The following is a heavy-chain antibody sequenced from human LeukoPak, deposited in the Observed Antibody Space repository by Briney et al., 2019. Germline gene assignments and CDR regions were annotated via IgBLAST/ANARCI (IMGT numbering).Heavy chain of an antibody. J-gene: IGHJ4*02. CDR2: IYHSGST. Sequence: PSETLSLTCAVSGGSISSGGYSWSWIRQPPGEGLEWIGYIYHSGSTYYNPSLKSRVTISVDRSKNQFSLKLSSVTAADTAVYYCARLSADSSSSRGFDYWGQGTLVTVSS. CDR1: GGSISSGGYS. D-gene: IGHD2-2*01. CDR3: ARLSADSSSSRGFDY. V-gene: IGHV4-30-2*01.